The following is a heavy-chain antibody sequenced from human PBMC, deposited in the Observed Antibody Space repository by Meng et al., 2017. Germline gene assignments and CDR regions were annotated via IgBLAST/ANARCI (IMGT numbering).Heavy chain of an antibody. D-gene: IGHD3-22*01. J-gene: IGHJ4*02. V-gene: IGHV3-15*01. CDR2: IKSKTDGGAT. Sequence: GESLKISCAASGFTFSNAWMSWVRQAPGKGLEWVGRIKSKTDGGATDYAAPVKGRFTISRDNAKNSLYLQMNSLRAEDTAVYYCARGGYDSSGPSYFDYWGQGTLVTVSS. CDR3: ARGGYDSSGPSYFDY. CDR1: GFTFSNAW.